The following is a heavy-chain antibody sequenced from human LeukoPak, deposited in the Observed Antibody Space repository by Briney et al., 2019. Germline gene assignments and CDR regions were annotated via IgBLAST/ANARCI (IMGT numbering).Heavy chain of an antibody. CDR3: ARQADFWRGYYDF. Sequence: SETLSLTCTGSAGSISGYYWSWIRQTPGKGLEWIGYVYYSGTTSYTPSLKSRVTISVDTSKNQFSLKMTSVTAADTALYYCARQADFWRGYYDFWGQGTLVTVSS. CDR2: VYYSGTT. CDR1: AGSISGYY. V-gene: IGHV4-59*08. J-gene: IGHJ4*02. D-gene: IGHD3-3*01.